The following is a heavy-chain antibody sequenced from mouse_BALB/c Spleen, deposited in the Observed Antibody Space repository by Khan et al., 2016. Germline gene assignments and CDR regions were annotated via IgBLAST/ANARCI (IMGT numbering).Heavy chain of an antibody. D-gene: IGHD1-1*01. CDR2: ISYSGST. V-gene: IGHV3-8*02. CDR1: GDSITSGY. Sequence: EVQLQESGPSLVKPSQTLSLTCSVTGDSITSGYWNWIRKFPGNKLEYMVYISYSGSTYYNPSLKSRISITRDTSKNQYYLQLNSVTTEDTATYYCARYYGSSYYAMDYWGQGTSVTVSS. CDR3: ARYYGSSYYAMDY. J-gene: IGHJ4*01.